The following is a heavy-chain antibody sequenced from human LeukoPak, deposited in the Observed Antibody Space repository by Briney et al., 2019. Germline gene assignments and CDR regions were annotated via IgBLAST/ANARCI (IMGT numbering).Heavy chain of an antibody. CDR3: ARDHYST. Sequence: SETLSLTCAVYGGSFSGYYWSWIRQPPGKGLEWIGEINHSGSTMYSPSLKSRVTISLDTSKNQFSLRLSSVTAADTAVYYCARDHYSTWGQGTLVTVSS. CDR1: GGSFSGYY. D-gene: IGHD4-11*01. CDR2: INHSGST. J-gene: IGHJ5*02. V-gene: IGHV4-34*01.